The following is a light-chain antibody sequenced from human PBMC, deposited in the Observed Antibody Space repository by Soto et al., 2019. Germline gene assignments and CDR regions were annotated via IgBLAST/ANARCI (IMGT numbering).Light chain of an antibody. Sequence: EIVFTQSPATLSLSPGERATLSCRDSQSVSNNYLAWYQQKPGQAPRLLIYGASNRATGIPNRFSGSGSGTDFTLTISRLAPEDFAEYYCQQYGSSGTFGQGTKVDIK. CDR3: QQYGSSGT. J-gene: IGKJ1*01. CDR2: GAS. V-gene: IGKV3-20*01. CDR1: QSVSNNY.